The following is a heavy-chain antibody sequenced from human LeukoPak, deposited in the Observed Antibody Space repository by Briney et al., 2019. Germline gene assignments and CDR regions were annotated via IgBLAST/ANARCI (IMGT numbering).Heavy chain of an antibody. J-gene: IGHJ4*02. CDR1: GGSISSGSYY. CDR3: ARGQGATVVTPEYFDY. Sequence: SETLSLTCTVSGGSISSGSYYWSWIRQPAGKGLEWIGRIYTSGSTNYNPSLKSRVTISVDTSKNQFSLKLSSVTAADTAVYYCARGQGATVVTPEYFDYWGQGTLVTVSS. V-gene: IGHV4-61*02. D-gene: IGHD4-23*01. CDR2: IYTSGST.